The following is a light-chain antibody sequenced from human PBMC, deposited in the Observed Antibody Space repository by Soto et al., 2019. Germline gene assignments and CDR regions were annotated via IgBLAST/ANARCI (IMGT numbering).Light chain of an antibody. CDR1: QSISSW. Sequence: EIQVTQYHSTLSASVGDRVTITCRASQSISSWLAWYQQKPGKAPKLLIYDASSLESGVPSRFSGSGSGTEFTLTIRSLQPEDFATYYCQQSFISLITSCHRRRLEI. CDR3: QQSFISLIT. CDR2: DAS. V-gene: IGKV1-5*01. J-gene: IGKJ5*01.